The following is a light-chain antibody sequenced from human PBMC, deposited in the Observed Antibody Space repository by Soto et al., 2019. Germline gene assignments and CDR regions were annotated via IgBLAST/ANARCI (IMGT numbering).Light chain of an antibody. CDR2: GAS. Sequence: EIVLTQSPGTLSVSPGERATLSCRASQSVSSKLAWYQQKPGQAPRLLFYGASTGATGIPARFSGSGSETEFTLSISSLQSEDFAVYYCQQYSNWPGTFGQGT. CDR3: QQYSNWPGT. V-gene: IGKV3-15*01. CDR1: QSVSSK. J-gene: IGKJ1*01.